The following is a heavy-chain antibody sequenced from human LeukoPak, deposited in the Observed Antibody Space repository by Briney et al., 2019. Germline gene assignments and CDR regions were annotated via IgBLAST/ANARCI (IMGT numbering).Heavy chain of an antibody. J-gene: IGHJ4*02. CDR2: ISSSSSYT. D-gene: IGHD3-10*01. V-gene: IGHV3-11*03. CDR1: GFTFSDYY. CDR3: ASLRIWFGELLGGWYFDY. Sequence: GGSLRLSCAASGFTFSDYYMTWIRQAPGKGLEWVSYISSSSSYTNYADSVKGRFTISRDNAENSLYLQMNSLRAEDTAVYYCASLRIWFGELLGGWYFDYWGQGTLVTVSS.